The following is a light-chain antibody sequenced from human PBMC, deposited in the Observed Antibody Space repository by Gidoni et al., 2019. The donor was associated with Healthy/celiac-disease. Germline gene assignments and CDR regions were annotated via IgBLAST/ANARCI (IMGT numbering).Light chain of an antibody. CDR1: SCITVGSYN. CDR3: MIGPSNASPYV. CDR2: YYSDSDK. V-gene: IGLV5-37*01. Sequence: QPVLTQPPSSSASPGESARLTCTLPSCITVGSYNIYWYQQTPGSPPRYLLYYYSDSDKGQGSGVPRRFSGSTEASANTGILLISGLQSEDDADYCCMIGPSNASPYVFGTGTKVTVL. J-gene: IGLJ1*01.